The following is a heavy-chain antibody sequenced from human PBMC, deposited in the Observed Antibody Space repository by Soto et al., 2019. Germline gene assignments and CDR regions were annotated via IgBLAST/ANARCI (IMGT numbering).Heavy chain of an antibody. Sequence: SETLSLTCTVSGGSISSYSWSWIRQPPGKGLEWIGYIYYSGSTNYNPSLKSRVTISVDTSKNQFSLKLSSVTAADTAVYYCAAYSGSWGHAFDIWGQGTMVTVSS. J-gene: IGHJ3*02. CDR3: AAYSGSWGHAFDI. CDR2: IYYSGST. CDR1: GGSISSYS. V-gene: IGHV4-59*01. D-gene: IGHD1-26*01.